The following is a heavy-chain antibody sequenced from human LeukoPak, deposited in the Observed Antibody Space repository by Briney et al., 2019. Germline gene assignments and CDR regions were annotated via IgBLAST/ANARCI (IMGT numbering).Heavy chain of an antibody. Sequence: ETLSLSCAASGTSISNYYWSWIRQPPGKGLEWIWNIHTSGGTNYNPYFKSRVTITMDTSNNKSHLKLSSVTSAVTAVYYYARVAGIGGATLFEYCGEGAPGTASS. CDR1: GTSISNYY. V-gene: IGHV4-4*08. D-gene: IGHD1-26*01. CDR2: IHTSGGT. J-gene: IGHJ4*02. CDR3: ARVAGIGGATLFEY.